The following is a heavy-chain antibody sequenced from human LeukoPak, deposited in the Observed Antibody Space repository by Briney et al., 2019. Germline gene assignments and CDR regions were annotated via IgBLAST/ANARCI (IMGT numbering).Heavy chain of an antibody. CDR3: ARTRDLGPDY. D-gene: IGHD1-26*01. J-gene: IGHJ4*02. CDR1: GGSISSYY. CDR2: IYYSGST. V-gene: IGHV4-59*12. Sequence: SETLSLTCTVSGGSISSYYWSWIRQPPGKGLEWIGYIYYSGSTNYNPSLKSRVTISVDTSKNQFSLQLNSVTPEDTAVYYCARTRDLGPDYWGQGTLVTVSS.